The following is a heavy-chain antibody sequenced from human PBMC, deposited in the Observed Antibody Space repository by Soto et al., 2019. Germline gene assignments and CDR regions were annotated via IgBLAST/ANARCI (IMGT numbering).Heavy chain of an antibody. V-gene: IGHV4-30-2*01. D-gene: IGHD6-13*01. Sequence: PPGKGLEWIAYSSHSGSTDYNPSLKGRVTVSVDRSKNQCSLKLASVSAADTAIYYCVRESAPSGPNYFDTWGPGTLVTVSS. CDR3: VRESAPSGPNYFDT. J-gene: IGHJ5*02. CDR2: SSHSGST.